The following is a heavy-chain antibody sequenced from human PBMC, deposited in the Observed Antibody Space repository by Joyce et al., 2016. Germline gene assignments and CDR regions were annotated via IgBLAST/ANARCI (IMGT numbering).Heavy chain of an antibody. Sequence: QLQLLESGPGLVKPSETLSLTCTVSGGSISSSSYYWVWIRQPPGKGLEWIGSFYYSESTYYNPSLKSRVTISVDTSKNQFSLKLSSVTAADTAVYYCSSGYSSRYYMDVWGKGTTVTVSS. CDR3: SSGYSSRYYMDV. D-gene: IGHD6-13*01. CDR2: FYYSEST. J-gene: IGHJ6*03. CDR1: GGSISSSSYY. V-gene: IGHV4-39*07.